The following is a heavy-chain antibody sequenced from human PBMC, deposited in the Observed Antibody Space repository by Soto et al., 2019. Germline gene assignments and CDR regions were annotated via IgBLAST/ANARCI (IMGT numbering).Heavy chain of an antibody. Sequence: ASVKVSCKASGGTFSSYTISWVRQAPGQGLEWMGRIIPILGIANYAQKFQGRVTITADKSTSTAYMELSSLRSEDTAVYYCARVGGGTAMVLNPDAFDIWGQGTMVTVSS. CDR1: GGTFSSYT. J-gene: IGHJ3*02. CDR2: IIPILGIA. CDR3: ARVGGGTAMVLNPDAFDI. V-gene: IGHV1-69*02. D-gene: IGHD5-18*01.